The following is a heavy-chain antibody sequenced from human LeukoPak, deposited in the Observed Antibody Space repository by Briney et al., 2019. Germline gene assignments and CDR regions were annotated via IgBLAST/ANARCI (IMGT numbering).Heavy chain of an antibody. D-gene: IGHD1-26*01. Sequence: SETLSLTCAVYGGSFSGYYWSWIRQPPGKGLEWIGEINHSGSTNYDPSLKSRVTISVDTSKNQFSLKLSSVTAADTAVYYCAKKWGNWFDPWGQGTLVTVSS. CDR1: GGSFSGYY. V-gene: IGHV4-34*01. CDR2: INHSGST. J-gene: IGHJ5*02. CDR3: AKKWGNWFDP.